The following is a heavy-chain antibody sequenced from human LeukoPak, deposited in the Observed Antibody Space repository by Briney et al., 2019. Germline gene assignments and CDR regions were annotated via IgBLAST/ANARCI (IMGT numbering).Heavy chain of an antibody. J-gene: IGHJ5*02. CDR1: GGSFSGYY. D-gene: IGHD3-16*01. Sequence: SETLSLTCAVYGGSFSGYYLSWIRQPPGKGLEWIGEINHSGSTNYNPSLKSRVTISVDTSKNQFSLKLSSVTAADTAVYYCARATSRFDPWGQGTLVTVSS. V-gene: IGHV4-34*01. CDR2: INHSGST. CDR3: ARATSRFDP.